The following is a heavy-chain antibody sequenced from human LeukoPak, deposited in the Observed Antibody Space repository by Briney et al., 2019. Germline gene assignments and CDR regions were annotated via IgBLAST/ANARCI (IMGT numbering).Heavy chain of an antibody. D-gene: IGHD6-13*01. CDR2: IYGFDSDV. V-gene: IGHV5-51*01. J-gene: IGHJ4*02. CDR3: ARHRPYSSSRPYFFDY. Sequence: GESLKISCKGSGYSFTNYWIGWVRQMPGKGLEWMGIIYGFDSDVKYSPSFQGQVTISADKSISTAYLQWSSLKASDSAIYYCARHRPYSSSRPYFFDYWGQGTLVTVSS. CDR1: GYSFTNYW.